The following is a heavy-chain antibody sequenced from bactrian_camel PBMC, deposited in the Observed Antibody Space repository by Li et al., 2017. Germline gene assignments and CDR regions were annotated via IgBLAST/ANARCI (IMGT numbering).Heavy chain of an antibody. J-gene: IGHJ4*01. Sequence: QLVESGGGSVQSGGSLRLSCVVSGYTLSSYCVAWFRQVPGNKREGIAGLDSVGGTNYADSVKGRFTISRDNAKNTLYLQMNSLKPEDTAMYYCAARPGCYSGLGRVAEYNYWGQGTQVTVS. V-gene: IGHV3S9*01. CDR1: GYTLSSYC. D-gene: IGHD1*01. CDR2: LDSVGGT. CDR3: AARPGCYSGLGRVAEYNY.